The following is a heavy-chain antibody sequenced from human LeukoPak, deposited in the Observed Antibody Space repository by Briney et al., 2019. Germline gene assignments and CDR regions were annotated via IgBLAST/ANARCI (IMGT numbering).Heavy chain of an antibody. CDR1: GGSISSSSYY. D-gene: IGHD6-6*01. CDR2: IYYSGST. CDR3: ARDEYSSDTKNYYYYYMDV. V-gene: IGHV4-39*07. J-gene: IGHJ6*03. Sequence: SETLSLTCTVSGGSISSSSYYWGWIRQPPGKGLEWIGSIYYSGSTYYNPSLKSRVTISVDTSKNQFSLKLSSVTAADTAVYYCARDEYSSDTKNYYYYYMDVWGKGTTVTVSS.